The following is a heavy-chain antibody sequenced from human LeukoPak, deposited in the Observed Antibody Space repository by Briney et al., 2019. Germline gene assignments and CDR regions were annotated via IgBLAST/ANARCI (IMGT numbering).Heavy chain of an antibody. Sequence: SETLSPTCTVSGYSISSGYYWSWIRQPPGKGLEWIGYIYYSGSTNYNPSLKSRVTISVDTSKNQFSLKLSSVTAADTAVYYCARAESYYDFWSGYYYPWGQGTLVTVSS. V-gene: IGHV4-61*01. D-gene: IGHD3-3*01. J-gene: IGHJ5*02. CDR2: IYYSGST. CDR3: ARAESYYDFWSGYYYP. CDR1: GYSISSGYY.